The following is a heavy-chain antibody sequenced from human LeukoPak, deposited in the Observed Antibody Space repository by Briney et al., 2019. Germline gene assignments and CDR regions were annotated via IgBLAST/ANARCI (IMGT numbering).Heavy chain of an antibody. CDR2: INPSGGST. CDR1: GYTFTSYY. CDR3: ARDRGDYSDYSDFFDA. D-gene: IGHD4-11*01. V-gene: IGHV1-46*01. Sequence: GASVKVSCKASGYTFTSYYMHWVRQAPGQGLEWMGIINPSGGSTSYAQKFQGRVTMTRDTSTSTVYMELSSLRSEDTAMYYCARDRGDYSDYSDFFDAWGQGTLVTFSS. J-gene: IGHJ4*02.